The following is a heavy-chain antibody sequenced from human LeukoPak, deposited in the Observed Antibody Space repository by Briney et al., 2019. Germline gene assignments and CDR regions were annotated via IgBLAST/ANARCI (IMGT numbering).Heavy chain of an antibody. J-gene: IGHJ6*03. CDR3: ARVGGMRTGTTYYYYMDV. CDR1: GFTFGSSI. D-gene: IGHD1-7*01. Sequence: GGSLRLSCAASGFTFGSSIMHWVRQAPGKGLEWVAMISYDENKKYYADSVKGRFTISRDNFKNTLYLQMNSLRAEDTAVYYCARVGGMRTGTTYYYYMDVWGKGTTVTVSS. CDR2: ISYDENKK. V-gene: IGHV3-30*01.